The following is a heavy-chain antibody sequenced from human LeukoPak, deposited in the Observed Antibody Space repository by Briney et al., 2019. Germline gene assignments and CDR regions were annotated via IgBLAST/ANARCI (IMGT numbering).Heavy chain of an antibody. Sequence: SETLSLTCTVSGGPISTTNFYWDWVRQPPGKGLEWLGDINFSGTTYYNPSLKSRVTMSVDTSKNQFSLKLSSVTATDTAVYYCATHQGGSSWFDPWGQGTLVTVSS. CDR1: GGPISTTNFY. CDR2: INFSGTT. J-gene: IGHJ5*02. D-gene: IGHD3-16*01. CDR3: ATHQGGSSWFDP. V-gene: IGHV4-39*01.